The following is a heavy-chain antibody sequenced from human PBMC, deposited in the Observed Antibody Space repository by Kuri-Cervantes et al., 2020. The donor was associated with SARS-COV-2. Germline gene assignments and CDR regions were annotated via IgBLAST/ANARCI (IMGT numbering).Heavy chain of an antibody. D-gene: IGHD1-7*01. CDR2: INPNSGGT. CDR3: ARELTYNWNYEGHDAFDI. J-gene: IGHJ3*02. Sequence: ASVKVSCKASGYTFTGYYMHWVRQAPGQGLEWMGWINPNSGGTNYAQKFQGRVTMTRDTSISTAYMELSRLRSDDTAVYYCARELTYNWNYEGHDAFDIWGQGTMVTVSS. V-gene: IGHV1-2*02. CDR1: GYTFTGYY.